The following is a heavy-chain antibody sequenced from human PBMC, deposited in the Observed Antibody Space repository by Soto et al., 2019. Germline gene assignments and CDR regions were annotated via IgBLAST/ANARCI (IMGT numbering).Heavy chain of an antibody. CDR2: ISAYNGNT. CDR3: ARDEYSSGADAFEI. V-gene: IGHV1-18*01. CDR1: GYTFTSYG. D-gene: IGHD3-22*01. Sequence: ASVKVSCKASGYTFTSYGISWVRQAPGQGLEWMGWISAYNGNTNYAQKLQGRVTMTTDTSTSTAYMELRSLRSDDTAVYYCARDEYSSGADAFEIWGQGTMVTVPS. J-gene: IGHJ3*02.